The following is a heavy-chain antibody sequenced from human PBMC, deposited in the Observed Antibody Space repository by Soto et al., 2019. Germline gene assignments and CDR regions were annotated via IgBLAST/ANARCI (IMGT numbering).Heavy chain of an antibody. J-gene: IGHJ5*02. CDR3: ARINLSTNCWFDP. Sequence: PSETRCLTCTVSGGSISRYYWSWSRQPPGKGLEWIGYIYYSGSTNYNPSLKSRVTISVDTSKNQFSLKLSSVTAADTAVYYCARINLSTNCWFDPWGQGTLVTVS. CDR1: GGSISRYY. V-gene: IGHV4-59*08. D-gene: IGHD2-8*01. CDR2: IYYSGST.